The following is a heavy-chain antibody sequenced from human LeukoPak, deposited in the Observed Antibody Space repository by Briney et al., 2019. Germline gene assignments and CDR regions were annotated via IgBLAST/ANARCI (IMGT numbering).Heavy chain of an antibody. CDR2: IYHSGST. J-gene: IGHJ6*02. Sequence: SETLSLTCTVSGGSISSGGYYWSWIRQHPGKGLEWIGYIYHSGSTYYNPSLKSRVTISADTSKNQFSLKLSSVTAADTGVYYRARADGPYYYYGMDVWGQGTTVTVSS. CDR1: GGSISSGGYY. V-gene: IGHV4-31*03. CDR3: ARADGPYYYYGMDV. D-gene: IGHD3/OR15-3a*01.